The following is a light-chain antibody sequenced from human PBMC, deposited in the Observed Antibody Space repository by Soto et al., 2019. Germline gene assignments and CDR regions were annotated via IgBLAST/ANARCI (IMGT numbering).Light chain of an antibody. J-gene: IGLJ1*01. V-gene: IGLV2-11*01. CDR1: SSDVGNYDY. Sequence: QSALTQPRSVSGSPGQSVTISCTGTSSDVGNYDYVSWYQHHPGKAPKVMIYDLNKRPSGVPDRFSGSKSGNTAYLTISGLQTEDEADYYCCSYAGSYTYVFGTGTRSPS. CDR3: CSYAGSYTYV. CDR2: DLN.